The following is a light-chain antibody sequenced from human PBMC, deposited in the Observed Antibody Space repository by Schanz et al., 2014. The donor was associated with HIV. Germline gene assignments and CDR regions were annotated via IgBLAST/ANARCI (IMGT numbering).Light chain of an antibody. J-gene: IGLJ1*01. V-gene: IGLV2-23*02. CDR3: FSSVGSDNLYV. CDR1: SNDVGTTDR. CDR2: EVS. Sequence: QSALAQPASVSGSPGQSITISCTGTSNDVGTTDRVSWYQQHPDKAPKLMIYEVSERPPGVSSRFSGSKSANTASLTISGLKFEDEADYYCFSSVGSDNLYVFGTGTKLTVL.